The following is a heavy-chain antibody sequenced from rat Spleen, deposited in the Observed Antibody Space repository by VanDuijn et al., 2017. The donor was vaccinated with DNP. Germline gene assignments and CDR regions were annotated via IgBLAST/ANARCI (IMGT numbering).Heavy chain of an antibody. CDR2: ITGGGGTT. D-gene: IGHD1-12*02. Sequence: EVQLVKSGGDLVQPGRSLKLSCVASGFTFSYYWMAWIRQVPGKGLEWIASITGGGGTTSYPDSVKGRFTISRDDAKNTLSLQMNSLRSEDTATYYCARVGDYHDGGDGDVLDAWGQGISVTVSS. J-gene: IGHJ4*01. CDR3: ARVGDYHDGGDGDVLDA. CDR1: GFTFSYYW. V-gene: IGHV5-31*01.